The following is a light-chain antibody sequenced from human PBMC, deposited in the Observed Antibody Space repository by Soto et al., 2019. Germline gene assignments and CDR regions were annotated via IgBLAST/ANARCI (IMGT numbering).Light chain of an antibody. CDR1: ESLLHIDGTTY. Sequence: DIVMTQTPLSSPVTLGQPASISCRSSESLLHIDGTTYLSWLQQRPGQPQRVIIYKIYDRLSGVQDRFSGSGVGTDFTLKIRRVEAEDVGVYYCMQATHFPRTFGQGTKVDIK. CDR3: MQATHFPRT. J-gene: IGKJ1*01. V-gene: IGKV2-24*01. CDR2: KIY.